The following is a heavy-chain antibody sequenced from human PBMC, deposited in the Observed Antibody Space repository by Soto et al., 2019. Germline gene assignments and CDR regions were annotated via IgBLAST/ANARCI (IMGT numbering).Heavy chain of an antibody. J-gene: IGHJ4*02. CDR1: GYSFATYG. V-gene: IGHV1-18*01. D-gene: IGHD3-9*01. Sequence: ASVKVSCKASGYSFATYGISWVRQAPGRGLEWMGWIDSDNDDRIYAQNVQGRVTMTTDTSTDTAYMELRSLTSEDTAVYYCATGHYDILTGDQDNDYWGQGTQVTVSS. CDR2: IDSDNDDR. CDR3: ATGHYDILTGDQDNDY.